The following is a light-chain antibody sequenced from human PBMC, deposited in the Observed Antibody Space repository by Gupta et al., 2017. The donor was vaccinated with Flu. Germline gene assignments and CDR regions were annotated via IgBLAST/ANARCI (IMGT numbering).Light chain of an antibody. V-gene: IGKV1-5*03. Sequence: DIQMTQSPSTLSASVGDRVTVTCRASQSINSWLAWYQQKPGKAPKLLIYKTSNLESGVPSRFSGGESGTEFTLTITSLQPDDFATYYCQQDNYYPWTFGQGTKVEIK. CDR3: QQDNYYPWT. CDR1: QSINSW. J-gene: IGKJ1*01. CDR2: KTS.